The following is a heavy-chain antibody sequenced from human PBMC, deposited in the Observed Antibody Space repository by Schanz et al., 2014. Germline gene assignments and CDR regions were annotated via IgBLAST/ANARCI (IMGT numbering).Heavy chain of an antibody. Sequence: EVQLLESGGGLVQPGGSLRLSCLASGFAFSSYGMNWLRQAPGKGLEWVSVISGSGGSTYYADSVKGRFTISRDNSKNTLYLQMDSLRAEDTAVYFCAKKVPAYNPFDSWGQGTLVTVSS. CDR2: ISGSGGST. CDR1: GFAFSSYG. D-gene: IGHD1-1*01. CDR3: AKKVPAYNPFDS. V-gene: IGHV3-23*01. J-gene: IGHJ4*02.